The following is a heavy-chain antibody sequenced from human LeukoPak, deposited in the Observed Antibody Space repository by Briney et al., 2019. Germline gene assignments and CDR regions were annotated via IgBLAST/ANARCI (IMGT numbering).Heavy chain of an antibody. J-gene: IGHJ4*02. CDR1: GFTLSSYG. CDR3: AKDPYGGTYPSYFDY. D-gene: IGHD1-26*01. V-gene: IGHV3-30*02. Sequence: GGSLSLSCAASGFTLSSYGMSWVRQAPGAGLDWVAFLRYDGGTAFYADSVKGRFTTSRDSSKNTLYLHMNSLTPADTAIYYCAKDPYGGTYPSYFDYCGQGTLVTVSS. CDR2: LRYDGGTA.